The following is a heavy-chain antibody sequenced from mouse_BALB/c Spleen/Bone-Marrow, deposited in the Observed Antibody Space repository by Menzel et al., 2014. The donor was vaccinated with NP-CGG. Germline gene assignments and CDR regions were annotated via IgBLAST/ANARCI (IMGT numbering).Heavy chain of an antibody. CDR3: XXXXXXXXX. J-gene: IGHJ2*01. CDR2: IYPGDGDT. CDR1: GYVFSTYW. V-gene: IGHV1-80*01. Sequence: VQLQQSGAELVRPGSSVKISCKSSGYVFSTYWINWVKQRPGQGLEWIGQIYPGDGDTDFNGKFKDKATLTADESSSTAYMQLXSLTSEDSAVYFXXXXXXXXXXWGQGTTLTVSS.